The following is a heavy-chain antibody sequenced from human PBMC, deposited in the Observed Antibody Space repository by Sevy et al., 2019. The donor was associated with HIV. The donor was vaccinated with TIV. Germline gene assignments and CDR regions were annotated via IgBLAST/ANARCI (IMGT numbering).Heavy chain of an antibody. Sequence: SDTLSLTCSVSRGSVSGARYYWSWIRQPPGKGLEWIGYISYDGSTNYNPSLKSRVTISTDTSKNQFSLKLNSVTAADTAVYYCATGRTLTTRPTGNMDVWGQGSTVTVSS. CDR2: ISYDGST. CDR1: RGSVSGARYY. D-gene: IGHD4-17*01. CDR3: ATGRTLTTRPTGNMDV. J-gene: IGHJ6*02. V-gene: IGHV4-61*01.